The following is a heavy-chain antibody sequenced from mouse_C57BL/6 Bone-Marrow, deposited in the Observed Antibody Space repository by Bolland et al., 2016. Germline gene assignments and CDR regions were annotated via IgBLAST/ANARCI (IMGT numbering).Heavy chain of an antibody. V-gene: IGHV1-58*01. D-gene: IGHD1-1*01. CDR2: T. Sequence: TEYNEKFKGKATLTSDTSSSTAYMKLSSLTSEDSAIYFCARSGAYYYGSSYVFDYWGQGTT. CDR3: ARSGAYYYGSSYVFDY. J-gene: IGHJ2*01.